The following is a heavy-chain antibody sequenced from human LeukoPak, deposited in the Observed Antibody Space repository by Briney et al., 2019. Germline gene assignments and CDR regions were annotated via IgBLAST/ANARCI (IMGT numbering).Heavy chain of an antibody. CDR2: IKEDGSEK. D-gene: IGHD6-19*01. Sequence: GGSLRLSCAASGFTFSRYWMSWVHQAPGKGLEWVASIKEDGSEKYYVDSVKGRFIISRDNAKNSLSLQMNSLRAEDTAVYHCARDFWQWLIRVYYYYGMDVWGKGTTVTVSS. V-gene: IGHV3-7*03. J-gene: IGHJ6*04. CDR1: GFTFSRYW. CDR3: ARDFWQWLIRVYYYYGMDV.